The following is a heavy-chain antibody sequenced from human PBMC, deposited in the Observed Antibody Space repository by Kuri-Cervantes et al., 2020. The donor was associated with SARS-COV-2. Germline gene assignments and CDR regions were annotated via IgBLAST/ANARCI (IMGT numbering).Heavy chain of an antibody. CDR2: IIPIFGTA. J-gene: IGHJ4*02. D-gene: IGHD4-17*01. CDR1: GGTFSSYA. CDR3: ARLSGLSTVTTSRPY. V-gene: IGHV1-69*06. Sequence: SVKVSCKASGGTFSSYAISWVRQAPGQGLEWMGGIIPIFGTANYAQKLQGRVTITADKTTSTAYMELSSLRSENSAVYYCARLSGLSTVTTSRPYCGQGTLITVSS.